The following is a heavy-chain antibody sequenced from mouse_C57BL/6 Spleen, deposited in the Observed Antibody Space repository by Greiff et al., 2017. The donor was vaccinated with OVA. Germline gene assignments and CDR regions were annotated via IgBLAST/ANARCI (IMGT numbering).Heavy chain of an antibody. CDR1: GFTFSSYA. J-gene: IGHJ2*01. V-gene: IGHV5-4*01. CDR3: ARDRAGFDY. Sequence: EVKVVESGGGLVKPGGSLKLSCAASGFTFSSYAMSWVRQTPEKRLEWVATISDGGSYTYYPDNVKGRFTISRDNAKNNLYLQMSHLKSEDTAMYYCARDRAGFDYWGQGTTLTVSS. CDR2: ISDGGSYT.